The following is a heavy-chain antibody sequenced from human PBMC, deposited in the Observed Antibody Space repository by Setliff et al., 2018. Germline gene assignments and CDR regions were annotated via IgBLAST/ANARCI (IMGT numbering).Heavy chain of an antibody. D-gene: IGHD4-17*01. Sequence: GGSLRLSCVASGFIFRDYYMNWIRQAPGKGLEWVSYISSSSHIISYADSVKGRFTISRDNAENSLTLQMNSLRVEDTAVYYCSRDLQGSGDYVVDYWGQGALVTVPS. CDR2: ISSSSHII. V-gene: IGHV3-11*04. CDR3: SRDLQGSGDYVVDY. CDR1: GFIFRDYY. J-gene: IGHJ4*02.